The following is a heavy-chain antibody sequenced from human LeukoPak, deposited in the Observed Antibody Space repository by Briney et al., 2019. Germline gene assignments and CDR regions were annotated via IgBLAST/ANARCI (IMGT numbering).Heavy chain of an antibody. D-gene: IGHD2-2*01. CDR1: GGSISSSLYY. CDR3: ARHEGIVVVPAAIALDY. CDR2: IYYSGST. J-gene: IGHJ4*02. Sequence: SETLSLTCTVSGGSISSSLYYWGWIRQPPGKGLEWIGTIYYSGSTYYNPSLKGRVTISVDTSKNQFSLKLSSVTAADTAVYYCARHEGIVVVPAAIALDYWGQGTLVTVSS. V-gene: IGHV4-39*01.